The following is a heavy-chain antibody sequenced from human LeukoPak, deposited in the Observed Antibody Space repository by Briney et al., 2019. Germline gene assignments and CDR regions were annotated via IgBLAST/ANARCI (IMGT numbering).Heavy chain of an antibody. CDR2: ISSSGSTI. CDR1: GFTFSDYY. Sequence: GGSLRLSCAASGFTFSDYYMSWIRQAPGKGLEWVSYISSSGSTIYYADSVKGRFTISRDNAKNSLYLQMSSLRAEDTAVYYCARVGSSENYYMDVWGKGTTVTVSS. J-gene: IGHJ6*03. CDR3: ARVGSSENYYMDV. V-gene: IGHV3-11*01. D-gene: IGHD6-25*01.